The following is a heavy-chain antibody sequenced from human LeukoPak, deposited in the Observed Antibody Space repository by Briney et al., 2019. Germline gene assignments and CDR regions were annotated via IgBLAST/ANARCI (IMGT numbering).Heavy chain of an antibody. V-gene: IGHV4-30-2*01. CDR3: ARGRGHYYGSGSYYDDY. J-gene: IGHJ4*02. Sequence: PSETLSLTCTVSGGSISSGGYYWSWIRQPPGKGLEWIGYIYHSGSTYYSPSLKSRVTISVDRSKNQFSLKLSSVTAADTAVYYCARGRGHYYGSGSYYDDYWGQGTLVTVSS. CDR2: IYHSGST. CDR1: GGSISSGGYY. D-gene: IGHD3-10*01.